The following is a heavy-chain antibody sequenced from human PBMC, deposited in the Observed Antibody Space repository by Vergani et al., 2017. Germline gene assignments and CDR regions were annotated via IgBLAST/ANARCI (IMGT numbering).Heavy chain of an antibody. CDR1: GYSISSGYY. CDR2: IYHSGST. CDR3: ARVSDYYDFSGYSPFDY. V-gene: IGHV4-38-2*01. D-gene: IGHD3-22*01. J-gene: IGHJ4*02. Sequence: QVQLQESGPGLVKPSETLSLTCAVSGYSISSGYYWGWVRQPPGKGLEWIGSIYHSGSTNYNPSLKSRLTISVDTSKNQFSLKLSSVTAADTAVYYCARVSDYYDFSGYSPFDYWGQGTLVTVSS.